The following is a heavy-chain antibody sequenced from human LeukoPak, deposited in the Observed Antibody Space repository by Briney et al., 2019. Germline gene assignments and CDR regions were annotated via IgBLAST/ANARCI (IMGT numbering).Heavy chain of an antibody. V-gene: IGHV3-23*01. J-gene: IGHJ4*02. Sequence: PGGSLRLSCAASGFTFSSYAMSWVRQAPGKGLEWVSAISGSGGSTYYADSVRGGFTISRDNSKNTLYLQMNSLRAEDTAVYYCANQRIAAAGTFDYWGQGTLVTVSS. CDR3: ANQRIAAAGTFDY. D-gene: IGHD6-13*01. CDR2: ISGSGGST. CDR1: GFTFSSYA.